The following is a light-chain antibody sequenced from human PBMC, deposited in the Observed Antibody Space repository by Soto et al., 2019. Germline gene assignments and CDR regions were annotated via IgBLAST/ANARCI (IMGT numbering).Light chain of an antibody. CDR2: GAS. V-gene: IGKV3-15*01. J-gene: IGKJ1*01. Sequence: EIVMTQSPATLSVSPGERATLSCRASQSVSSNLAWYQQKPGQDPRLLIYGASTRATGIPARFSGSRSGTEFTLTISSLQSEDFAVYYFQQYNTWPQGFGQGTKVEIK. CDR3: QQYNTWPQG. CDR1: QSVSSN.